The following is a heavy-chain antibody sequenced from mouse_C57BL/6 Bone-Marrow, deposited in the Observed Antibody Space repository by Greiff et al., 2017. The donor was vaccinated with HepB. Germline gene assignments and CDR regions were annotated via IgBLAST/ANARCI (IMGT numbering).Heavy chain of an antibody. Sequence: QVQLQQPGAELVMPGASVKLSCKASGYTFTSYWMHWVKQRPGQGLEWIGEIDPSDSYTNYNQKFKGKSTLTVDKSSSTAYMQLSSLTSEDSAVYYCASRTLITTVVALRYFDVWGTGTTVTVSS. D-gene: IGHD1-1*01. CDR3: ASRTLITTVVALRYFDV. CDR1: GYTFTSYW. V-gene: IGHV1-69*01. CDR2: IDPSDSYT. J-gene: IGHJ1*03.